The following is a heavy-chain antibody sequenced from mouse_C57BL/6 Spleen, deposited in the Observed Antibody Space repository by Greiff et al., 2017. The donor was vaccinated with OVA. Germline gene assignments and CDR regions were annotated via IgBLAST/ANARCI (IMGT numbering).Heavy chain of an antibody. V-gene: IGHV1-64*01. J-gene: IGHJ3*01. Sequence: QVQLQQPGAELVKPGASVKLSCKASGYTFTSYWMHWVKQRPGQGLEWIGMIHPNSGSTNYNEKFKSKATLTVDKSSSTAYMQLSGLTSEDSAVYYCARWDGNFAYWGQGTLVTVSA. CDR2: IHPNSGST. D-gene: IGHD2-1*01. CDR1: GYTFTSYW. CDR3: ARWDGNFAY.